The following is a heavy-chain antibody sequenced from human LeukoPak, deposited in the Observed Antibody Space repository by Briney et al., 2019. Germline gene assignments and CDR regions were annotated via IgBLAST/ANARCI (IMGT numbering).Heavy chain of an antibody. CDR1: GFTFTSYW. CDR2: INQDGSEK. J-gene: IGHJ5*01. D-gene: IGHD5-24*01. Sequence: GGSLTLSCAASGFTFTSYWLTWVLQAPEKGLEGVANINQDGSEKWFVDSVRGRFTISRDNAKSSVYLQMNSLRAEDTALYYWARHRQYNFDSWGQGSLVTVSS. V-gene: IGHV3-7*03. CDR3: ARHRQYNFDS.